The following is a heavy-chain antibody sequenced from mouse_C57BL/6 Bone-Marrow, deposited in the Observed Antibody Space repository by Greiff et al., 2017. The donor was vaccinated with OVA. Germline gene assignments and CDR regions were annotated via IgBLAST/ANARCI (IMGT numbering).Heavy chain of an antibody. V-gene: IGHV1-69*01. CDR3: ARSRRLRGNWYFDV. J-gene: IGHJ1*03. CDR1: GYTFTSYW. CDR2: IDPSDSYT. D-gene: IGHD2-4*01. Sequence: VQLQQPGAELVMPGASVKLSCKASGYTFTSYWMHWVKQRPGQGLEWIGEIDPSDSYTNYNQKFQGKSTLTVDKSSSTAYMQLSSLTSEDSAVYYCARSRRLRGNWYFDVWGTGTTVTVSS.